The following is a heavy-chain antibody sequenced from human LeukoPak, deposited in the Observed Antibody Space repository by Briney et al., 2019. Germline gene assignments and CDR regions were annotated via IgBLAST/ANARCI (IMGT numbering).Heavy chain of an antibody. Sequence: GGSLRLSCAASGFTLGSANAMTWVRQAPGKGLEWVSLISASGSATYYADSVRGRFAISRDISKDTLFLQMSSLRTEDTAVYYCAKGTLFGVVTSFDFWGQGTLVTVSS. J-gene: IGHJ4*02. D-gene: IGHD3-3*01. CDR1: GFTLGSANA. V-gene: IGHV3-23*01. CDR2: ISASGSAT. CDR3: AKGTLFGVVTSFDF.